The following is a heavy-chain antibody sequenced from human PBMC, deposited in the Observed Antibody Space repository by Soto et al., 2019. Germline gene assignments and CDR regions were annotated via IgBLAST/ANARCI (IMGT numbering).Heavy chain of an antibody. V-gene: IGHV4-31*03. D-gene: IGHD3-10*01. Sequence: QVQLQESGPGLVKPSQTLSLTCTVSGGSISSGGYYWSWIRQHPGKGLEWIGYIYYSGSTYYNPSLKSRVTISVDTSKNQFSLKLSSVTAADTAVYYCARDGRDGSGSYSNSYYYYYMDVWGKGTTVTVSS. CDR1: GGSISSGGYY. CDR3: ARDGRDGSGSYSNSYYYYYMDV. CDR2: IYYSGST. J-gene: IGHJ6*03.